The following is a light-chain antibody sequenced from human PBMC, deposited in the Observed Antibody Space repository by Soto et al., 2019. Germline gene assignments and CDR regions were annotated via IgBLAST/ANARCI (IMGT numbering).Light chain of an antibody. Sequence: QAVVTQPPSASSTPGQTVTISCSGSTSNIGTFYVYWYQHLPGTAPKLLIYLGDQRASGVSDRFSGSKSGTSASLAINGLRSDDEADHYCAAWDDNLNAYVFGSGTKLTVL. CDR1: TSNIGTFY. CDR3: AAWDDNLNAYV. CDR2: LGD. V-gene: IGLV1-47*02. J-gene: IGLJ1*01.